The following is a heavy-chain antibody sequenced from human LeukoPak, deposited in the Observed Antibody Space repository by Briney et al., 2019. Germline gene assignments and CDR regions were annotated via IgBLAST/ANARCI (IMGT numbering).Heavy chain of an antibody. V-gene: IGHV3-23*01. Sequence: PGGSLRLSCAASGFTFSSYAMSWVRQAPGKGLEWVSAISGSGGSTYYADSVKGRFTISRDNSKNTLYLQMNSLRAEDTAVYYCAMVDTAMVTWDYYYYYGMDVWGQGTTVTVSS. CDR2: ISGSGGST. J-gene: IGHJ6*02. CDR1: GFTFSSYA. D-gene: IGHD5-18*01. CDR3: AMVDTAMVTWDYYYYYGMDV.